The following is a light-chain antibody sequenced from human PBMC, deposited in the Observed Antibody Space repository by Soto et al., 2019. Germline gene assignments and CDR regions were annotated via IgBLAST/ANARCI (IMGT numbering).Light chain of an antibody. CDR2: AAS. V-gene: IGKV1-8*01. CDR3: QQYYSYPLS. CDR1: QGISSY. Sequence: MTQSPSSFSASTGDRVTITCRASQGISSYLAWYQQKPGKAPKLLIYAASTLQSGVPSRFSGSGSGTDFTLTISCLQSEDFATYYCQQYYSYPLSFGQGTKVEIK. J-gene: IGKJ1*01.